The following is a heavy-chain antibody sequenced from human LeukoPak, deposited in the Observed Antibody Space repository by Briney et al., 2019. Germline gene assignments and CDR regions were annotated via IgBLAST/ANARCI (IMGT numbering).Heavy chain of an antibody. J-gene: IGHJ4*02. CDR2: ISYDGSNK. Sequence: GRSLRLSCAASGFSFSSYAMHWVRQAPGKGLEWVAGISYDGSNKDYADSVKGRFTISRDNSRNTLYLQMNSLRAEDTAVYDCAREPGGSGSYYLDYWGQGTLVTVSS. CDR1: GFSFSSYA. D-gene: IGHD3-10*01. V-gene: IGHV3-30-3*01. CDR3: AREPGGSGSYYLDY.